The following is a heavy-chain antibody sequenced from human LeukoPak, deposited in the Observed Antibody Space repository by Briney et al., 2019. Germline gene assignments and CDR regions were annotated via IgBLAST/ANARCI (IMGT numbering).Heavy chain of an antibody. CDR2: IKQDGSEK. V-gene: IGHV3-7*01. D-gene: IGHD2-8*01. J-gene: IGHJ4*02. CDR1: GFTFSSYW. CDR3: ARDALYCTDGVCYRDY. Sequence: GGSLRLSCAASGFTFSSYWMSWVRQAPEKGLEWVANIKQDGSEKYYVDSVKGRFTISRDNAKNSLYLQMNSLRAEDTAVYYCARDALYCTDGVCYRDYWGQGTLVTVSS.